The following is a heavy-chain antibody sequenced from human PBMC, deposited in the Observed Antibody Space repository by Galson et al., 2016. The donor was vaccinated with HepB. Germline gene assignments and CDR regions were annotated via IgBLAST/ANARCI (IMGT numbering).Heavy chain of an antibody. CDR3: ARGAVGATILGNWFDP. V-gene: IGHV3-48*02. Sequence: SLRLSCAASGFTFSSYSMNWVRQAPGKGLEWVPYISSASSAIFYADSVKGRFTISRDNAKNSLYLQMNSLRDEDSAVYFCARGAVGATILGNWFDPWGQGTLVTVSS. CDR2: ISSASSAI. CDR1: GFTFSSYS. D-gene: IGHD1-26*01. J-gene: IGHJ5*02.